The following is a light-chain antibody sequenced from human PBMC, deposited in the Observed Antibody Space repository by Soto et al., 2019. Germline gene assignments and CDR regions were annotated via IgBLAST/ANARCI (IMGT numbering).Light chain of an antibody. CDR1: NIGSKS. Sequence: SYELTQPPSVSVAPGKTARIMCRGNNIGSKSVHWYQQKPGQAPVLVIYYDSDRPSGIPERFSGSNSGNTATLTISRVETGDEADYYCQVCDSSSDHVVFGGGTKLTVL. CDR3: QVCDSSSDHVV. V-gene: IGLV3-21*04. CDR2: YDS. J-gene: IGLJ2*01.